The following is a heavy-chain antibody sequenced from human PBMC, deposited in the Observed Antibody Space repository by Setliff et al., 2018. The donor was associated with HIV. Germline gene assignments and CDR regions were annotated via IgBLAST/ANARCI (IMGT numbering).Heavy chain of an antibody. CDR2: INHSGST. Sequence: PSETLSLTCAVYGESFNTYFWSWIRRPPGKGLEWIGQINHSGSTNYNPSLRSRVTISIGTSKNQFSLKLSSVTAADTAVYYCATGLIMAPDYWGQGSLVTVSS. D-gene: IGHD2-8*01. CDR1: GESFNTYF. J-gene: IGHJ4*02. CDR3: ATGLIMAPDY. V-gene: IGHV4-34*01.